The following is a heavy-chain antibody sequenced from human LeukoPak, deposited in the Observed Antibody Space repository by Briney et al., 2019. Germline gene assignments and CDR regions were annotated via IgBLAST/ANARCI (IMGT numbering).Heavy chain of an antibody. CDR2: IDPNSGGT. CDR3: ARGGRKILNWFDP. V-gene: IGHV1-2*02. Sequence: ASVTVSCTASGYTFTGNYIHWVRQAPGQGLEWVGWIDPNSGGTNYAQKFQGRVTMTRDTSISTAYMELSRLRSDDTAVYYCARGGRKILNWFDPWGQGTLVTVSS. CDR1: GYTFTGNY. D-gene: IGHD2-15*01. J-gene: IGHJ5*02.